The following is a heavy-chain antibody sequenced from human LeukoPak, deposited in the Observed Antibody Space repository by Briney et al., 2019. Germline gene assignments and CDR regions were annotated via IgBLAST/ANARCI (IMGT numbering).Heavy chain of an antibody. V-gene: IGHV1-69*01. Sequence: SVKVSCKASGGSFSSYAISWVRQAPGQGLEWMGGIIPIFGTANYAQKFQGRVTITADESTSTAYMELSSLRCEGTGVYYCAREEGRDIVVVPGAMGVGLFDPWGQGTLVTVSS. CDR2: IIPIFGTA. CDR1: GGSFSSYA. CDR3: AREEGRDIVVVPGAMGVGLFDP. J-gene: IGHJ5*02. D-gene: IGHD2-2*01.